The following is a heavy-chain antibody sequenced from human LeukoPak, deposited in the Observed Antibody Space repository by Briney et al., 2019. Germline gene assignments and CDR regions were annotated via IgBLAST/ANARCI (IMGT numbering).Heavy chain of an antibody. D-gene: IGHD4-17*01. Sequence: ETLSLTCTVSGDSISSSSDYWGWIRQPPGKGLEWVSAISGSGGSTYYADSVKGRFTISRDNSKNTLYLQMNSLRAEDTAVYYCAKDLFDGDYGYYYGMDVWGQGTTVTVSS. J-gene: IGHJ6*02. CDR1: GDSISSSSDY. CDR3: AKDLFDGDYGYYYGMDV. V-gene: IGHV3-23*01. CDR2: ISGSGGST.